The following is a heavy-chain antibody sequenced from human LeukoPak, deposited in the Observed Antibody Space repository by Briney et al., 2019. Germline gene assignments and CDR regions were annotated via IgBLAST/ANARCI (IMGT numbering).Heavy chain of an antibody. J-gene: IGHJ6*02. CDR2: IIPMFGTA. Sequence: SVKVSCKASGGTFSSYGITWVRQAPGQGLEWMGGIIPMFGTANYAQKFQGRVTITSDDSTSTAYMELSSLRPEDTAVYYCARESQRYAAVWGQGTTVTVSS. V-gene: IGHV1-69*01. CDR3: ARESQRYAAV. CDR1: GGTFSSYG. D-gene: IGHD5-12*01.